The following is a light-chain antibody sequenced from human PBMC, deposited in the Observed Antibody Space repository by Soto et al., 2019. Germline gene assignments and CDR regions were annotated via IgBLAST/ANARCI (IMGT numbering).Light chain of an antibody. CDR1: QVISTW. CDR3: QQYSSSRSP. Sequence: SPSAVSAKKKDRVTITCRASQVISTWLAWYQQKPGQAPKLLIYAASVLDSGVPARFSGSGSGTDFTLTISSVQPEDFAAHRCQQYSSSRSPFG. V-gene: IGKV1-12*01. J-gene: IGKJ5*01. CDR2: AAS.